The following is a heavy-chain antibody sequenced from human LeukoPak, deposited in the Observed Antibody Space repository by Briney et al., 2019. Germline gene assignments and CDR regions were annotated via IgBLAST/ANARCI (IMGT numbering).Heavy chain of an antibody. CDR3: ASTMTTLPYFHY. CDR2: INPNSGDT. V-gene: IGHV1-2*02. CDR1: GYTFTGHY. D-gene: IGHD4-17*01. J-gene: IGHJ4*02. Sequence: ASVKVSCKASGYTFTGHYIHWVRQAPGQGLEWMGWINPNSGDTVHAQIFQGRVTMTRDTSISTAYMELTRLTSDDTAVYYCASTMTTLPYFHYWGQGTLVTVSS.